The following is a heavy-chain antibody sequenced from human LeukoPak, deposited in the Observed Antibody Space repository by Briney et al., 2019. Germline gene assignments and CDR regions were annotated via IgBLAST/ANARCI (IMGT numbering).Heavy chain of an antibody. CDR2: IYPADSDT. Sequence: GESLKICCKGSGYSFTNYWIAWVRQMPGKGLEWMGIIYPADSDTRYSPSFQCQITITADKSISTAYLQWSSLKASDTAMYYCARLPSHCSSTSCFTWYFDPWGQGTLVTVSS. D-gene: IGHD2-2*01. V-gene: IGHV5-51*01. CDR1: GYSFTNYW. J-gene: IGHJ5*02. CDR3: ARLPSHCSSTSCFTWYFDP.